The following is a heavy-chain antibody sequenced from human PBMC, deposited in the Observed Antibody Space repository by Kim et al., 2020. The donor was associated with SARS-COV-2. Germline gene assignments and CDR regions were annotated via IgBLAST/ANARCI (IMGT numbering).Heavy chain of an antibody. Sequence: YAQKFQERVTITRDMSTSTAYMELSSLRSEDTAVYYCAANSGSYNGAFDYWGQGTLVTVSS. V-gene: IGHV1-58*01. J-gene: IGHJ4*02. D-gene: IGHD1-26*01. CDR3: AANSGSYNGAFDY.